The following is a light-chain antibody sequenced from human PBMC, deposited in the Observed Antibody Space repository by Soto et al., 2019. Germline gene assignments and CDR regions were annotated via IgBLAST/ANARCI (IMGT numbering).Light chain of an antibody. CDR3: QQYSSWPRT. V-gene: IGKV3-15*01. J-gene: IGKJ1*01. Sequence: DIVLTQSPATLSVSAGERVTLSCRASQSVDISLDWYQQKPGQAPRLLIYGASTMATDMPGTFSGRGSGAEFNLTISSLRPEDFGVYYCQQYSSWPRTFGQGTKVEIK. CDR1: QSVDIS. CDR2: GAS.